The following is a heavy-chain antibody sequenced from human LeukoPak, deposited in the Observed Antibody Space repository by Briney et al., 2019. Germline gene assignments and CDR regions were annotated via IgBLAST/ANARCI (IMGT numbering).Heavy chain of an antibody. Sequence: PGRSLRLSCAASGFTFSSYAMHWVRQAPGKGLEWVAVISYDGSNKYYADSVKGRFTISRDNSKNTLYLQMNSLRAEDTAVYYCARVMPYTYGSGPFDYWGQGTLVTVSS. J-gene: IGHJ4*02. D-gene: IGHD3-10*01. CDR3: ARVMPYTYGSGPFDY. CDR1: GFTFSSYA. V-gene: IGHV3-30*14. CDR2: ISYDGSNK.